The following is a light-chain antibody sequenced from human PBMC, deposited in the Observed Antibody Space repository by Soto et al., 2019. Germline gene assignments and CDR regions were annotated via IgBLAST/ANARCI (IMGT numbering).Light chain of an antibody. CDR1: SSNIGAGYD. CDR2: GNN. Sequence: QSVLTQPPSVSGAPGQRVTISCTGSSSNIGAGYDVHWYQQLPGTAPKLLIYGNNNRPSGVPDRFSGSKSGTSASLAITGLQAEDEADYYCQSYDSSLSGSEVFGTGTKVTVL. V-gene: IGLV1-40*01. J-gene: IGLJ1*01. CDR3: QSYDSSLSGSEV.